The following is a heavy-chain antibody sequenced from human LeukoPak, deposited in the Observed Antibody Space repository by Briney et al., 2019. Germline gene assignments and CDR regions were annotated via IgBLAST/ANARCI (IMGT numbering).Heavy chain of an antibody. V-gene: IGHV1-2*02. CDR1: GYTFTDYF. CDR2: INPNSGAT. Sequence: GASVKVSCKASGYTFTDYFLHCARRAPGQEFELMGWINPNSGATHYIQSFQGRVTMTRDTPLSIAYLQLNSLTSDDTAMYYCARAQYLTAPAGTFANSWGQGTLVTVSS. CDR3: ARAQYLTAPAGTFANS. J-gene: IGHJ4*02. D-gene: IGHD6-13*01.